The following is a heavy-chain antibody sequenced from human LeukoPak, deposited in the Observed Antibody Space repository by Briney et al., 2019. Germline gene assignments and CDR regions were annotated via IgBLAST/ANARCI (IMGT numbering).Heavy chain of an antibody. J-gene: IGHJ4*02. CDR3: AKTRIAARNCFDY. D-gene: IGHD6-6*01. CDR2: IRYDGSNK. V-gene: IGHV3-30*02. Sequence: GGSLRLSCAASGFTFSSYGMHWVRQAPGKGLEWVAFIRYDGSNKYYADSVKGRFTISRDNSKNTLYLQMNSLRAEDTAVYYCAKTRIAARNCFDYWGQGTLVTVSS. CDR1: GFTFSSYG.